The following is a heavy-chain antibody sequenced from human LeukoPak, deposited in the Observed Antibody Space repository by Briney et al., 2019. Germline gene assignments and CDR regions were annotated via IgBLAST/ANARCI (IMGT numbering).Heavy chain of an antibody. CDR2: ISAYNGNT. D-gene: IGHD3-9*01. CDR1: GYTFTSYG. Sequence: ASVKVSCKASGYTFTSYGISWVRQAPGQGLEWMGWISAYNGNTNYAQKLQGRVTMTTDTSTSTAYMELRSLRSDDTAVYYCASTLTYYDILTGPYKEYWFDPWGQGTLVTVSS. J-gene: IGHJ5*02. V-gene: IGHV1-18*01. CDR3: ASTLTYYDILTGPYKEYWFDP.